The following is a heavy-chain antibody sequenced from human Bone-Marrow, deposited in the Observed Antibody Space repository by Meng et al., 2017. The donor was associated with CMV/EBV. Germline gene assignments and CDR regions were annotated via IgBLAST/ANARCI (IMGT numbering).Heavy chain of an antibody. CDR3: ARDPASSTWGE. D-gene: IGHD6-13*01. CDR1: GASINSDS. J-gene: IGHJ4*02. V-gene: IGHV4-59*01. Sequence: SETLSLTCSVSGASINSDSWNWIRQPPGKGLEWIGYIYYNGNTNYNPSLKSRVTMSEDTSKNQFSLKLSSVTAADTAVYYCARDPASSTWGEWGQGTLVTVSS. CDR2: IYYNGNT.